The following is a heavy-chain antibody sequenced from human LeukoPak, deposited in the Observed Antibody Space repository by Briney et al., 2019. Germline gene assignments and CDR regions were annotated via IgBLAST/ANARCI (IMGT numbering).Heavy chain of an antibody. Sequence: PGGSLRLSCAASGFTFSSYAMSWVRQAPGKGLEWVSAISGSGGSTYYADSVKGRFTISRDNYKSTLYLQMNSLRAEDTAVYYCAKDGGVTHYYYYMDVWGKGTTVTVSS. CDR1: GFTFSSYA. J-gene: IGHJ6*03. CDR3: AKDGGVTHYYYYMDV. CDR2: ISGSGGST. V-gene: IGHV3-23*01. D-gene: IGHD3-16*01.